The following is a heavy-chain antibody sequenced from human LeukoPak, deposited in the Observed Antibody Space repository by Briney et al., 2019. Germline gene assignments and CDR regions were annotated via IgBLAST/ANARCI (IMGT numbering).Heavy chain of an antibody. CDR2: INPNSGGT. V-gene: IGHV1-2*02. Sequence: GASVKVSCKASGYTFTDYYIHWVRQAPGQGLEWMGWINPNSGGTNFAQKFQGRVTVTRDTSISTAYMELSRLGSDDTAAYYCARAGGHYPQAPDFWGRGTMITVSS. CDR1: GYTFTDYY. D-gene: IGHD3-22*01. J-gene: IGHJ4*02. CDR3: ARAGGHYPQAPDF.